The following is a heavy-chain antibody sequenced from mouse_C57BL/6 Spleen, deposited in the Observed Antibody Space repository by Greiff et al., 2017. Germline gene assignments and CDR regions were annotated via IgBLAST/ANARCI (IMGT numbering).Heavy chain of an antibody. CDR1: GYTFTDYY. CDR2: INPYNGGT. V-gene: IGHV1-19*01. D-gene: IGHD2-4*01. J-gene: IGHJ2*01. Sequence: EVQLQQSGPVLVKPGASVKMSCKASGYTFTDYYMNWVKQSHGKSLEWIGVINPYNGGTSYNQKFKGKATLTVDKSSSTAYMELNSLTSEDSAVYYCARDDYDTGDFDYWGQGTTLTVSS. CDR3: ARDDYDTGDFDY.